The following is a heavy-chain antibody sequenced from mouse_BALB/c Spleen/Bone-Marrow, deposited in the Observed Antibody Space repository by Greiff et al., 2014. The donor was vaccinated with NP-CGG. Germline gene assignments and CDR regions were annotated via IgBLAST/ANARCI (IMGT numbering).Heavy chain of an antibody. J-gene: IGHJ2*01. Sequence: VQLKESGPSLVKPSQTLSLTCSVPGDSITSGCWNWIRKFPGNKLEYMGFISYSGGTYYNPSLRSRISITRDTSKNQYYLQLNSVTTEDTATYFCARTHYYGWFDSWGQGTTLTVSS. V-gene: IGHV3-8*02. CDR3: ARTHYYGWFDS. CDR2: ISYSGGT. D-gene: IGHD1-2*01. CDR1: GDSITSGC.